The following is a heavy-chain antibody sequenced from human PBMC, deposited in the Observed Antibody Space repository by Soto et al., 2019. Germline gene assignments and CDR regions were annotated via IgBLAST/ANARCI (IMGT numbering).Heavy chain of an antibody. Sequence: SETLSLTCVVSGNSISTTNWWSWVRQSPGKGLEWIGEIYHSGSTNYNLSLKSRVTISADKSKNQFSLKLSSVTAADTAVYYCARDVGYHYDGSPSGQFDFWGQGTLVTVSS. CDR2: IYHSGST. V-gene: IGHV4-4*02. CDR3: ARDVGYHYDGSPSGQFDF. J-gene: IGHJ4*02. CDR1: GNSISTTNW. D-gene: IGHD3-22*01.